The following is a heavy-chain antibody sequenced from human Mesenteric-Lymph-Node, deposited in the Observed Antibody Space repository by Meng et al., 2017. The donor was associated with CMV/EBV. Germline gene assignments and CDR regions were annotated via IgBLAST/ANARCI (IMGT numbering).Heavy chain of an antibody. V-gene: IGHV3-9*02. CDR3: AKDHPVFGMVTSSGPYFDD. CDR2: ISWNSGSI. Sequence: GGSLRLSCAASGSTSVDYAMHWVRQAPGKGLEGVPVISWNSGSIGYEDSVKGRFAISRDNAKNSLYLQMNSLRVEDTALYYFAKDHPVFGMVTSSGPYFDDWGQGTLVTVSS. CDR1: GSTSVDYA. J-gene: IGHJ4*02. D-gene: IGHD3-3*01.